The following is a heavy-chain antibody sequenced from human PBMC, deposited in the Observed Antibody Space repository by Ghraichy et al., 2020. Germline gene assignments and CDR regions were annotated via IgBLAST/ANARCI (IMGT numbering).Heavy chain of an antibody. D-gene: IGHD4-23*01. CDR1: GFTVSSYS. CDR3: ARGSTVVRYYYYDGMDV. V-gene: IGHV3-48*02. Sequence: LSLTCVGSGFTVSSYSMNWVRQAPGKGLEWVSYITSSGRFISYAYSVKGRFTVSRDNAQNSLYLQMRSLRDEDTAVYYCARGSTVVRYYYYDGMDVWGQGTTVTVSS. J-gene: IGHJ6*02. CDR2: ITSSGRFI.